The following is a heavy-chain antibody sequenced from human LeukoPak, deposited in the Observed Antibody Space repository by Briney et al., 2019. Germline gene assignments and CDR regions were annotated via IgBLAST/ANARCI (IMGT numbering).Heavy chain of an antibody. CDR1: GFTFSDYY. V-gene: IGHV3-11*06. CDR2: ICSSSSYS. J-gene: IGHJ4*02. CDR3: ARSPMGAVAGTPVVY. Sequence: GGSLRLSCAASGFTFSDYYMSWIRQAPGKGLEWVSYICSSSSYSNYAASVKGRLTISRDNAKNSLYLQMNSLRAEDTAVYYCARSPMGAVAGTPVVYWGQGTLVTVSS. D-gene: IGHD6-19*01.